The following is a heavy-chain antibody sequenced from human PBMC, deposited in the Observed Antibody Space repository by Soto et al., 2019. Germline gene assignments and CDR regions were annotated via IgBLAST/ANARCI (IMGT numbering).Heavy chain of an antibody. D-gene: IGHD6-25*01. V-gene: IGHV1-69*13. CDR2: IVPIYRTA. CDR3: ARDSGAKLSGS. Sequence: SVKVSCKASGGTFSSYRINWVRQARGQGLEWLGGIVPIYRTADYAQKFQGRVTITADESTRTVYMELSSLKSQDTALYYCARDSGAKLSGSWGQGTLVTVSS. CDR1: GGTFSSYR. J-gene: IGHJ4*02.